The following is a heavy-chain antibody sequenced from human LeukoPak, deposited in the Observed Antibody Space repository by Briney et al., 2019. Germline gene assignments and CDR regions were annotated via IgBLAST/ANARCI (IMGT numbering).Heavy chain of an antibody. J-gene: IGHJ6*02. D-gene: IGHD2-15*01. CDR2: ISAYNGNT. Sequence: ASVKVSCKASGYTFTSYGISWVRQAPGQGLEWMGWISAYNGNTNYAQKLQGRVTMTRDTSTSTVYMELSSLRSEDTAVYYCARDLVTIVVVVAATLGVGMDVWGQGTTVTVSS. CDR3: ARDLVTIVVVVAATLGVGMDV. CDR1: GYTFTSYG. V-gene: IGHV1-18*01.